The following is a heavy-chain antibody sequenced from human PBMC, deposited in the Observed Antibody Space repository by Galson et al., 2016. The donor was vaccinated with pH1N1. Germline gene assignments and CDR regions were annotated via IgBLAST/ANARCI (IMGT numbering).Heavy chain of an antibody. CDR1: GDTFSSYA. D-gene: IGHD5-18*01. CDR2: IIPIFGTA. CDR3: ASPSRPPREIHLWSPNDAFDI. V-gene: IGHV1-69*13. Sequence: SVKVSCKASGDTFSSYAINWVRQAPGQGLEWMGGIIPIFGTANYAQKFQGRVTITADESTSTAYMELSSLRSEDTAVYYCASPSRPPREIHLWSPNDAFDIWGQGTMVTVSS. J-gene: IGHJ3*02.